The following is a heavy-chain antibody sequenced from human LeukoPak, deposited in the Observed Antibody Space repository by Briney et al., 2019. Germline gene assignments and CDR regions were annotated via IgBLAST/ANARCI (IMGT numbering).Heavy chain of an antibody. CDR2: IGTAGDT. CDR3: ARLCGRLENCSHYYGMDV. Sequence: PGGSLRLSCAASGFTFSSYDMHWVRQATGKGLEWVSAIGTAGDTYYPGSVKGRFTISRENAKNSLYLQMNSLRAGDTAVYYCARLCGRLENCSHYYGMDVWGQGTTVTVSS. J-gene: IGHJ6*02. CDR1: GFTFSSYD. V-gene: IGHV3-13*01. D-gene: IGHD2-15*01.